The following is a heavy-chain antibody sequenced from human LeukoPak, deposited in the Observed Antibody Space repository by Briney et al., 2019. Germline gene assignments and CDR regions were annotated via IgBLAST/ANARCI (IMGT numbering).Heavy chain of an antibody. CDR3: ARTVPASALDY. CDR2: INHSGST. Sequence: SETLSLTCAVYGGSFSGYYWSWIRRPPGKGLEWIGEINHSGSTNYNPSLKSRVTISVDTSKNQFSLKLSSVTAADTAVYYCARTVPASALDYWGQGTLVTVSS. CDR1: GGSFSGYY. V-gene: IGHV4-34*01. J-gene: IGHJ4*02.